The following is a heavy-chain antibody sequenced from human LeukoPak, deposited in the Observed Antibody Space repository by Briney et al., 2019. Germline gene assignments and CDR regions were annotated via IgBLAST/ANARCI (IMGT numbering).Heavy chain of an antibody. J-gene: IGHJ4*02. V-gene: IGHV3-11*06. CDR1: GFTFSDYY. Sequence: GGSLRLSCAATGFTFSDYYMSWLRQAPGKGLDWVSYISSNSSYTNYADSVKGRFTISRDNAKNSLYLQMNSLRAEDTAVYYCATGSGHYYGSGSYPAYWGQGTLVTVSS. D-gene: IGHD3-10*01. CDR2: ISSNSSYT. CDR3: ATGSGHYYGSGSYPAY.